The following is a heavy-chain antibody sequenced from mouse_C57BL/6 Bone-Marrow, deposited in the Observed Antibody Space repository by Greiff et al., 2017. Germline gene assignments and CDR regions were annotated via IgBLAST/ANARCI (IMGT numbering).Heavy chain of an antibody. J-gene: IGHJ4*01. Sequence: QVQLQQPGAELVMPGASVKLSCKASGYTFTSYWMHWVKQRPGQGLEWIGEIDPSDSYTNYNQKFKGKSTLTVDKSSSTAYMQLSSLTSEDSAVYYCGREDYAMDYWGQGTSVTVSS. CDR3: GREDYAMDY. CDR2: IDPSDSYT. V-gene: IGHV1-69*01. CDR1: GYTFTSYW.